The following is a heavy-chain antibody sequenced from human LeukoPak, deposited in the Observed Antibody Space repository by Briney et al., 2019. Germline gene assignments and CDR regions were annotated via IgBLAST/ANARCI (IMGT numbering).Heavy chain of an antibody. CDR2: IKQDGSEK. D-gene: IGHD3-22*01. CDR1: GFTFSSYW. V-gene: IGHV3-7*03. CDR3: ATKASSSGYYYTAY. Sequence: GGSLRLSCAASGFTFSSYWMSWVRQAPGKGLEWVANIKQDGSEKYYVDSVKGRFTISRDNAKNSLYLQMNSLRAEDTAVYYCATKASSSGYYYTAYWGQGTLVTVSS. J-gene: IGHJ4*02.